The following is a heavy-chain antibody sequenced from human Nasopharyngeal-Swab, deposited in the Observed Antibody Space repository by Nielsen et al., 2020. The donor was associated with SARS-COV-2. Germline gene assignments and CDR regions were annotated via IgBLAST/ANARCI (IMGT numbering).Heavy chain of an antibody. Sequence: SETLSLTCAVSGVSISSNTWWGLVRQTPGMGLEWIGEIIHSGGTNYNPALKSRVTISVDKSKNQLSLEVTSVTAADTAVYYCSRHYYYYMDIWGKGTTVTVSS. CDR3: SRHYYYYMDI. CDR1: GVSISSNTW. J-gene: IGHJ6*03. CDR2: IIHSGGT. V-gene: IGHV4-4*02.